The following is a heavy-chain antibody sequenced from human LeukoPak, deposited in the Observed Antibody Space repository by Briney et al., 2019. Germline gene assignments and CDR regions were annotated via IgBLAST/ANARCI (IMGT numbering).Heavy chain of an antibody. CDR3: ARGLATTGPNNYFDY. CDR2: INHSGST. CDR1: GGSISSYY. Sequence: SETLSLTCTVSGGSISSYYWSWIRQPPGKGLEWIGEINHSGSTNYNPSLKSRVTISVDTSKNQFSLKLSSVTAADTAVYYCARGLATTGPNNYFDYWGQGTLVTVSS. D-gene: IGHD2-8*02. V-gene: IGHV4-34*01. J-gene: IGHJ4*02.